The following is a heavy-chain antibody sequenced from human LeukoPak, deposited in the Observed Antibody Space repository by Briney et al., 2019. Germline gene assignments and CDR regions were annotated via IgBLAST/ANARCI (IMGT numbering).Heavy chain of an antibody. V-gene: IGHV3-30*03. CDR2: ISYDGSNK. CDR3: ARDVFNHDFWSGYSDY. J-gene: IGHJ4*02. D-gene: IGHD3-3*01. CDR1: GFTFSNAW. Sequence: PGGSLRLSCAASGFTFSNAWMSWVRQAPGKGLEWVTIISYDGSNKYYADSVKGRFTISRDNSKNTLYPQMNSLRAEDTAVYYCARDVFNHDFWSGYSDYWGQGTLVTVSS.